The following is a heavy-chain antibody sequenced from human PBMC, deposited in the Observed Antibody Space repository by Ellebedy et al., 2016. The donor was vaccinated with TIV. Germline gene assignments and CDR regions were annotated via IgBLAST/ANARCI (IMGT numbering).Heavy chain of an antibody. J-gene: IGHJ6*02. CDR3: ARDRGSGSYQPHYSHYYGMDV. CDR1: GVSVSSSGYY. CDR2: IYYSGRT. D-gene: IGHD1-26*01. Sequence: SETLSLXXTVSGVSVSSSGYYWSWVRQPPGKGLEWIGYIYYSGRTNYNPSPKSRVTISVDTSKNQFSLKLTSVIAADTAVYFCARDRGSGSYQPHYSHYYGMDVWGQGTTVTVSS. V-gene: IGHV4-61*08.